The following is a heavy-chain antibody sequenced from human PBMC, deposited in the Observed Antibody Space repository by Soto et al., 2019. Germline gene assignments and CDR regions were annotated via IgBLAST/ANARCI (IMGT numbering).Heavy chain of an antibody. CDR1: GYSFTSYW. D-gene: IGHD3-10*01. J-gene: IGHJ6*03. Sequence: GESLKISCKGSGYSFTSYWIGWVRQMPGKGLEWMGIIYPGDSDTRYSPSFQGQVTISADKSISTAYLQWSSLKASDTAMYYCARHWEGGTMVRRIPYYMDVWGKGTTVTVSS. CDR2: IYPGDSDT. CDR3: ARHWEGGTMVRRIPYYMDV. V-gene: IGHV5-51*01.